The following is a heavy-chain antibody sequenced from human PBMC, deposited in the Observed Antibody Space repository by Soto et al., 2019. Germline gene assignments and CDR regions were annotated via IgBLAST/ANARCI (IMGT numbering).Heavy chain of an antibody. CDR2: INPSGGST. V-gene: IGHV1-46*01. CDR1: GYTFTSYY. J-gene: IGHJ6*04. D-gene: IGHD2-2*01. CDR3: ARDTRIVVVPAATPLYYYGMDV. Sequence: ASVKVSCKASGYTFTSYYMHWVRQAPGQGLEWMGIINPSGGSTSYAQKFQGRVTMTRDTSTSTVYMELSSLRSEDTAVYYCARDTRIVVVPAATPLYYYGMDVWGEGSTVTASS.